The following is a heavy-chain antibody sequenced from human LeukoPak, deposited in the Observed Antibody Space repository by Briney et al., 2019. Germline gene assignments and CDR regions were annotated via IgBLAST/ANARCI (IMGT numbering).Heavy chain of an antibody. D-gene: IGHD3-22*01. CDR3: ARTTMTSPYYFDY. Sequence: GGSLRLSCAASGFTFSSYSMNWVRQAPGKGLEWVSSISSSSYIYYADSVKGRFTISRDNAKNSLYLQMNSLRAEDTAVYYCARTTMTSPYYFDYWGQGTLVTVSS. CDR2: ISSSSYI. CDR1: GFTFSSYS. J-gene: IGHJ4*02. V-gene: IGHV3-21*01.